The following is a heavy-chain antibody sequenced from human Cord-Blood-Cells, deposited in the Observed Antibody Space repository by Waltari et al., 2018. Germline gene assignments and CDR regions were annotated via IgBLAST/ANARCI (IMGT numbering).Heavy chain of an antibody. CDR3: ARAELGIYAFDI. CDR1: GYTFTSYY. Sequence: QVQLVQSGAEVKKPGASVQVSCQASGYTFTSYYMHWVRQAPGQGLEWMGIINPSGGSTSYAQKFQGRVTMTRDTSTSTVYMELSSLRSEDTAVYYCARAELGIYAFDIWGQGTMVTVSS. CDR2: INPSGGST. D-gene: IGHD7-27*01. J-gene: IGHJ3*02. V-gene: IGHV1-46*01.